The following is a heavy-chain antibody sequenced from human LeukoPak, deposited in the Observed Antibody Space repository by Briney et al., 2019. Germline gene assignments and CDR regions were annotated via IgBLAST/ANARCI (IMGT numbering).Heavy chain of an antibody. CDR2: ISGGGDNT. CDR3: AKASVWTMVRVVSYFDE. J-gene: IGHJ4*02. Sequence: PGGSLRLSCAASGFTFSSYSMNWVRQAPGKGLEWVSGISGGGDNTWYADSVKGRFTISRDNSKKTLDLQMHSLRAVDTAVYYCAKASVWTMVRVVSYFDEWGQGIQVTVSS. CDR1: GFTFSSYS. D-gene: IGHD3-10*01. V-gene: IGHV3-23*01.